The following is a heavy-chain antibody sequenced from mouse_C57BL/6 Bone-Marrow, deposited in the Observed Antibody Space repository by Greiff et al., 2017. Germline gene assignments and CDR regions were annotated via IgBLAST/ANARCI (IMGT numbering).Heavy chain of an antibody. CDR2: ISSGGDYI. V-gene: IGHV5-9-1*02. CDR1: GFTFSSYA. CDR3: TREGNSNPYAMDY. J-gene: IGHJ4*01. Sequence: EVMLVESGAGLVKPGGSLKLSCAASGFTFSSYAMSWVRQTPEKRLEWVAYISSGGDYIYYAETVKGRFTISRDNARNTLYLQMSSLKSEDTAMYYCTREGNSNPYAMDYWGQGTSVTVSS. D-gene: IGHD2-5*01.